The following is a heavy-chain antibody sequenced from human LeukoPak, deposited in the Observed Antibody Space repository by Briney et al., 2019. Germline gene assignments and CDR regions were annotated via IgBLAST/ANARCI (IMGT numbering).Heavy chain of an antibody. CDR2: FHNSGTS. CDR1: DESISDYY. V-gene: IGHV4-59*01. D-gene: IGHD3-16*01. J-gene: IGHJ4*02. CDR3: TRGAGWLIDY. Sequence: SETLSLTCTVSDESISDYYRGWIRQPPGKGLEWIGYFHNSGTSTYNPSLKSRVTISADTSKNQFSLKLNSLSTADTAVYYCTRGAGWLIDYWGQGPLVTVSS.